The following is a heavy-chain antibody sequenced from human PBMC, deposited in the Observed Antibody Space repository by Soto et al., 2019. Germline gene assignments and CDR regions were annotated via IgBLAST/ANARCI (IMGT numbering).Heavy chain of an antibody. CDR2: ISAYNGNT. CDR3: ARVITGTTFYYYYGMDV. V-gene: IGHV1-18*01. CDR1: GYTFTSYG. Sequence: QVQLVQSGAEVKKPGASVKVSCKASGYTFTSYGISWVRQAPGQGLEWMGWISAYNGNTNYAQKLQGRVTMTTDTSTRTAYMELRSLRSDDTAVYYCARVITGTTFYYYYGMDVWCQGTTVNVSS. D-gene: IGHD1-7*01. J-gene: IGHJ6*02.